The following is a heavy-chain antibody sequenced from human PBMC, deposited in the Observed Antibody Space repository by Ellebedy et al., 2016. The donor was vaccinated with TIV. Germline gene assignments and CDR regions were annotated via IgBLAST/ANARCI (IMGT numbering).Heavy chain of an antibody. D-gene: IGHD2/OR15-2a*01. CDR3: ARDANRGGDFDY. J-gene: IGHJ4*02. CDR1: GFTFSTSW. V-gene: IGHV3-7*01. CDR2: IKADGSDK. Sequence: GESLKISXAASGFTFSTSWMSWVRQAPGKGLEWVAKIKADGSDKSYVGSVEGRFTISKDNVRDSLSLQMNSLRAEDTAVYYCARDANRGGDFDYWGQGTLVTVSS.